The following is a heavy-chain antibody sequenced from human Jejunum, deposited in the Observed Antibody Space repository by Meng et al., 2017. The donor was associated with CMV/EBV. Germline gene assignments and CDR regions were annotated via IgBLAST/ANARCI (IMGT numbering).Heavy chain of an antibody. Sequence: CAASGFTVSTNYMNWVRQAPGKGLGWVSVIYTSGNTYYADSVKGRFTISRDSSTNTAYLQMNSLRNEDTAVYYCAKGGFGRPLDYWGHGTLVTVSS. D-gene: IGHD3-10*01. J-gene: IGHJ4*01. CDR3: AKGGFGRPLDY. V-gene: IGHV3-53*01. CDR2: IYTSGNT. CDR1: GFTVSTNY.